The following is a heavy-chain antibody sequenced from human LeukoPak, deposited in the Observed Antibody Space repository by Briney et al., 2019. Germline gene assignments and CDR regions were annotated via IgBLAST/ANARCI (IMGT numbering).Heavy chain of an antibody. D-gene: IGHD1-26*01. J-gene: IGHJ3*02. CDR2: INHSGST. Sequence: SETLSLTCAVYGGSFSGYYWSWIRQPPGKGLEWIGEINHSGSTNYNPSLKSRVTISVDTSKNQFSLKLSSVTAADTAVYYCARVPHHRSVKWAFDIWGQGTMVTVSS. CDR3: ARVPHHRSVKWAFDI. CDR1: GGSFSGYY. V-gene: IGHV4-34*01.